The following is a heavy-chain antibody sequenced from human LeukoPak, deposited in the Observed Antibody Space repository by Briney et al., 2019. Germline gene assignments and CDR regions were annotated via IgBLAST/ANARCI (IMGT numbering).Heavy chain of an antibody. V-gene: IGHV1-18*01. J-gene: IGHJ4*02. CDR2: ISAYNGNT. Sequence: GASVKVSCKASGYTFTSYGISWVRQAPGQGLEWMGWISAYNGNTNYAQKLQGRVTMTRDTSTSTVYMELSSLRSEDTAVYYCARGAIAVAGSPYWGQGTLVTVSS. D-gene: IGHD6-19*01. CDR3: ARGAIAVAGSPY. CDR1: GYTFTSYG.